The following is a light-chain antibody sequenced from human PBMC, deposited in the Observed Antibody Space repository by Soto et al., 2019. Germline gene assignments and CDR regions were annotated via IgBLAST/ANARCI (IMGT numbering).Light chain of an antibody. CDR3: QQYKEWPPLT. Sequence: EIVMTQSPVTLSASPGERVTLSCRASQSVNINLAWYQQRPGQAPRGLIYGASNRSSGIPNRFSGSVSGTDFTLTTNSLEPDDFALYYCQQYKEWPPLTFGGGTRVEIK. CDR2: GAS. J-gene: IGKJ4*01. CDR1: QSVNIN. V-gene: IGKV3D-15*01.